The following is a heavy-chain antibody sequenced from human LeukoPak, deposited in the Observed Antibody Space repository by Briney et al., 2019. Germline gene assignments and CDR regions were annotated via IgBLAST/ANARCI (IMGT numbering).Heavy chain of an antibody. CDR2: ISWNSDSI. CDR3: AKFGGSGSYYMWGVEVDY. J-gene: IGHJ4*02. V-gene: IGHV3-9*01. Sequence: GGSLRLSCAASGFIFDDYAMHWVRQAPGKGLEWVSGISWNSDSIDYANSVKGRFTISRDNAKNSLYLQMNSLRAEDTAVYYCAKFGGSGSYYMWGVEVDYWGQGTLVTVSS. D-gene: IGHD3-10*01. CDR1: GFIFDDYA.